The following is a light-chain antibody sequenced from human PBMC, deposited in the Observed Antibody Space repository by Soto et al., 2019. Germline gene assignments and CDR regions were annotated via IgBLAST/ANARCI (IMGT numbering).Light chain of an antibody. J-gene: IGKJ1*01. Sequence: DIQMTQSPSTLSASVGDIVTITCRASQSISSWLAWYQQKPGKAPKLLIYDASNLGSGVPSRFSGSGSGTEFTITIASLKPDDFATYCCQQYNSYPWTFGQGTKVEIK. CDR3: QQYNSYPWT. V-gene: IGKV1-5*01. CDR1: QSISSW. CDR2: DAS.